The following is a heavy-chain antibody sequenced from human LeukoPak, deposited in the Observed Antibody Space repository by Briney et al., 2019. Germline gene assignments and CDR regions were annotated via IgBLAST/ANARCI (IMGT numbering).Heavy chain of an antibody. Sequence: VASVKVSCKASGYTFTSYGISWVRQAPGQGLEWMGWISAYNGNTNYAQKLQGRVTMTTDTSTSTAYMELRSLRSEDTAVYYCARRLGLRWDLQAFDIWGQGTMVTVSS. J-gene: IGHJ3*02. CDR2: ISAYNGNT. V-gene: IGHV1-18*01. CDR3: ARRLGLRWDLQAFDI. D-gene: IGHD4-23*01. CDR1: GYTFTSYG.